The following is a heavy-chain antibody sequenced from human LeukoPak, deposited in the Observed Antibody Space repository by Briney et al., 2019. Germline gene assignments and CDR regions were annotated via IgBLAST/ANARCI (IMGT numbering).Heavy chain of an antibody. J-gene: IGHJ6*03. CDR1: GLTFRTYC. D-gene: IGHD5-18*01. CDR3: GKGLAYTYPYSGNMDV. Sequence: GGSLRLSCAASGLTFRTYCMSWVRQAPGKGLEWVANIMQDGNDKYYVDSVKGRFTISRDNAKNSLYLQLNSLRVEDTAVYYCGKGLAYTYPYSGNMDVWGKGTTVTISS. CDR2: IMQDGNDK. V-gene: IGHV3-7*01.